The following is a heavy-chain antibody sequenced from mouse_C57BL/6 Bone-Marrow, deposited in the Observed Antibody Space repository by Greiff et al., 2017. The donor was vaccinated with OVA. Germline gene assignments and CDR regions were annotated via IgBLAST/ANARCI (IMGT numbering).Heavy chain of an antibody. J-gene: IGHJ4*01. Sequence: QVQLQQPGAELVRPGSSVKLSCKASGYTFTSYWMHWAKQRPIQGLEWIGNIDPSDSETHYNQKFKDKATLTVDKSSSTAYMQLSSLTSEDSAVYYCARSSYYGYYAMDYWGQGTSVTVSS. CDR2: IDPSDSET. CDR3: ARSSYYGYYAMDY. D-gene: IGHD2-10*01. V-gene: IGHV1-52*01. CDR1: GYTFTSYW.